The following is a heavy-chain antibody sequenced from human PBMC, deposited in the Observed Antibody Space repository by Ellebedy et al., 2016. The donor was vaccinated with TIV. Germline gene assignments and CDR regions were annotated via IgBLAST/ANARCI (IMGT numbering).Heavy chain of an antibody. Sequence: MPSETLSLTCTVSGGSISSSIYYWGWIRQPPGKGLEWIGNIYHSGTTYYNLSLKSRVSISVDTSKSEVALKLTSVTAADTAVYYWAGSLTSRGGTVDYWGQGTRVTVSS. V-gene: IGHV4-39*06. CDR3: AGSLTSRGGTVDY. CDR1: GGSISSSIYY. D-gene: IGHD3-10*01. J-gene: IGHJ4*02. CDR2: IYHSGTT.